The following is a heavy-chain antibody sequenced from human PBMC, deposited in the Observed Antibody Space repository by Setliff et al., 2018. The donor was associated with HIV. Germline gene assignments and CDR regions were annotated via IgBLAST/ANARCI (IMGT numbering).Heavy chain of an antibody. CDR1: GGSISSYY. CDR2: IYYSGST. CDR3: ARLGRGTYYYDSSGYLYAFDI. J-gene: IGHJ3*02. V-gene: IGHV4-59*08. D-gene: IGHD3-22*01. Sequence: PSETLSLTCTVSGGSISSYYWSWIRQPPGKGLEWIGYIYYSGSTNYNPSLKSRVTISVDTSKNQFSLKLGSVTAADTAVYYCARLGRGTYYYDSSGYLYAFDIWGQGTMVTVSS.